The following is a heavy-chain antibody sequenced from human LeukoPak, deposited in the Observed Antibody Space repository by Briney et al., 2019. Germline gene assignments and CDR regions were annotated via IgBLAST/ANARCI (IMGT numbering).Heavy chain of an antibody. D-gene: IGHD3-10*01. CDR1: GGSFSNSY. CDR2: INHSGST. Sequence: SETLSLTCAVYGGSFSNSYWSWIRQPPGKGLEWIGEINHSGSTNYNPSLKSRVTISVDTSKNQFSLKLSSVTAADTAVYYCARDRATYYYGSGSSHRQYYFDYWGQGTLVTVSS. CDR3: ARDRATYYYGSGSSHRQYYFDY. J-gene: IGHJ4*02. V-gene: IGHV4-34*01.